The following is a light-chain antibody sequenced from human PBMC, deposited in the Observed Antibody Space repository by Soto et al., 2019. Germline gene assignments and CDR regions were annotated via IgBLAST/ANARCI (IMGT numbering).Light chain of an antibody. CDR3: QQSYSVPPT. J-gene: IGKJ2*01. CDR1: QRIRTS. CDR2: DAS. V-gene: IGKV1-39*01. Sequence: DVPMTQSPSSLSASVGDRVTITCRASQRIRTSLNWYQQKPGKAPKFLIYDASSLQSEVPSRFSGSGSGTDFTLTISNLQPEDFATYYCQQSYSVPPTFGQGTKLEI.